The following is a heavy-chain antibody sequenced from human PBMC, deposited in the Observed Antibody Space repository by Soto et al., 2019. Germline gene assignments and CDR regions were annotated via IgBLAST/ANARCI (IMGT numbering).Heavy chain of an antibody. CDR3: AREKIGSSTSRRGYFDY. D-gene: IGHD2-2*01. Sequence: GGSLRLSCAASGFTFSSYSMNWVRQAPGKGLEWVSSISSSSSYIYYADSVKGRFTISRDNAKNSLYLQMNSLRAEDTAVYYCAREKIGSSTSRRGYFDYWGQGTLVTSPQ. CDR2: ISSSSSYI. J-gene: IGHJ4*02. CDR1: GFTFSSYS. V-gene: IGHV3-21*01.